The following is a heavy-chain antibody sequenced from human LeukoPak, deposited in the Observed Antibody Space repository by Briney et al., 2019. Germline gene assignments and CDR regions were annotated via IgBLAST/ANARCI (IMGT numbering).Heavy chain of an antibody. V-gene: IGHV4-39*01. Sequence: KPSETLSLTCTVSGGSISSSSYYWGWIRQPPGKGLEWIGSIYYSGSTYYNPSLKSRVTISVDTSKNQFSLKLSSVTAADTAVYYCARFDYSNYVDFLNFDYWGQGTLVTVSS. CDR2: IYYSGST. J-gene: IGHJ4*02. CDR3: ARFDYSNYVDFLNFDY. D-gene: IGHD4-11*01. CDR1: GGSISSSSYY.